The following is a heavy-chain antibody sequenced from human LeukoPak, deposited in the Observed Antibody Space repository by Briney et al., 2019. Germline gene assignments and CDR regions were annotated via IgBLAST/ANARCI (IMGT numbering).Heavy chain of an antibody. CDR2: IFRDGTT. CDR3: ARAAYESDSYIVDHDY. CDR1: GFTVRTDY. D-gene: IGHD3-22*01. Sequence: GGSLRLSCAASGFTVRTDYMSWVRRAPGKGLEWVSVIFRDGTTYYADSVKGRFTISRDNSNNILFLQMNNLRAEDTAVYYCARAAYESDSYIVDHDYWGQGTLVTVSS. V-gene: IGHV3-53*01. J-gene: IGHJ4*02.